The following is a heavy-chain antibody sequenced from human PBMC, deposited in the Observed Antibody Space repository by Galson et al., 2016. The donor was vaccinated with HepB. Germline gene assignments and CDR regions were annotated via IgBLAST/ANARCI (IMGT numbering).Heavy chain of an antibody. CDR3: ARVFLFGSGSYHLGYFDN. D-gene: IGHD3-10*01. CDR2: IYHIGIT. Sequence: SETLSLTCAVSGYSIRDGYYWGWIRQPPGKGLEWIGNIYHIGITYYNPSLTSRVTISVDTSNNRFSLKLNSVSAADTALYYCARVFLFGSGSYHLGYFDNWGQGALVTVSS. V-gene: IGHV4-38-2*01. CDR1: GYSIRDGYY. J-gene: IGHJ4*02.